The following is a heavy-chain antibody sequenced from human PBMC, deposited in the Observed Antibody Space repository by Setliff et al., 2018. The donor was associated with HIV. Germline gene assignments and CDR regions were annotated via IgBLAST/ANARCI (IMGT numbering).Heavy chain of an antibody. V-gene: IGHV4-4*09. J-gene: IGHJ4*02. CDR1: GGSVNDFY. CDR3: ASLDGHNSGYFDY. CDR2: IHSSGST. D-gene: IGHD3-10*01. Sequence: PSETLSLTCTVSGGSVNDFYCNWIRQPPGKGPEWIGYIHSSGSTNYNPSLKSRVTISVDTSKNQFSLKLSSVTAADTAVYYCASLDGHNSGYFDYWGQGTLVTVSS.